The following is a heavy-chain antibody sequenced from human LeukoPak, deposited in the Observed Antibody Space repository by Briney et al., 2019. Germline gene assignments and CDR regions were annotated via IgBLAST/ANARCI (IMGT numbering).Heavy chain of an antibody. V-gene: IGHV1-69*13. D-gene: IGHD3-10*01. CDR3: ASHLSCYYGSGSSISELGKSFDY. CDR2: IIPIFGTA. CDR1: GGTFSSYA. Sequence: SVKVSCKASGGTFSSYAISWVRQAPGQGLEWMGGIIPIFGTANYAQKFQGRVTITADESTSTAYMELSSLRSEDTAVYYCASHLSCYYGSGSSISELGKSFDYWGQGTLVTVSS. J-gene: IGHJ4*02.